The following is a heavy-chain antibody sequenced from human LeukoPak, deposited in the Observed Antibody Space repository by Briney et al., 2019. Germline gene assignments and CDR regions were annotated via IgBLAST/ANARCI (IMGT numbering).Heavy chain of an antibody. J-gene: IGHJ2*01. CDR2: ISAYNGNT. CDR3: ARTGGSSWYIQGYFDL. Sequence: ASVKVSCKASGYIFTSYGISWVRQAPGQGLEWTGWISAYNGNTNYAQKLQGRITMTTDTSTNTAYMDLRSLRSDDTAVYYCARTGGSSWYIQGYFDLWGRGTLVTVSS. D-gene: IGHD6-13*01. CDR1: GYIFTSYG. V-gene: IGHV1-18*01.